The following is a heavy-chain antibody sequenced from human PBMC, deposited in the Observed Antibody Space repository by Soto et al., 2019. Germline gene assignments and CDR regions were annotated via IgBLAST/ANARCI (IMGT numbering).Heavy chain of an antibody. CDR3: ARDDYKDGGNNWFDP. CDR2: MYTKERT. Sequence: SETLYLTCTVSGGSITNYDWSWIRQPAGKGLEWIGRMYTKERTNYNLSFKSRVTMSVDTSKNQFSLKLNAVTAADTAVYYCARDDYKDGGNNWFDPWGQGTLVTVSS. CDR1: GGSITNYD. J-gene: IGHJ5*02. D-gene: IGHD3-16*01. V-gene: IGHV4-4*07.